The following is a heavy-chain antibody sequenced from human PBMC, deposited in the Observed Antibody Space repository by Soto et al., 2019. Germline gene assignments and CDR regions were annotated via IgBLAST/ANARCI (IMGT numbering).Heavy chain of an antibody. J-gene: IGHJ4*02. V-gene: IGHV4-59*01. D-gene: IGHD3-3*01. CDR1: GEYIRGYY. Sequence: SQPMSLTCTVSGEYIRGYYWSCIRQPPGKGLEWIGYIYSSGYTNYNPSLKNRGTISVDTPKKQFFLNLRSGTAADTALHYCARRGGDNFGMDYWRRGILVTVSS. CDR3: ARRGGDNFGMDY. CDR2: IYSSGYT.